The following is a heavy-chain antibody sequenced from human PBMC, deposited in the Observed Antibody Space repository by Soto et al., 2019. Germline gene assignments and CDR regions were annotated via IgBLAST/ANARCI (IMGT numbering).Heavy chain of an antibody. CDR3: AKDMTPKGAYYFDY. CDR2: ISWNSGSI. CDR1: GFTFDDYA. Sequence: GGSLRLSCAASGFTFDDYAMHWVRQAPGKGLEWVSGISWNSGSIGYADSVKGRFTISRDNAKNSLYLQMNSLRAEDTALYYCAKDMTPKGAYYFDYWGQGTLVTVSS. D-gene: IGHD1-26*01. V-gene: IGHV3-9*01. J-gene: IGHJ4*02.